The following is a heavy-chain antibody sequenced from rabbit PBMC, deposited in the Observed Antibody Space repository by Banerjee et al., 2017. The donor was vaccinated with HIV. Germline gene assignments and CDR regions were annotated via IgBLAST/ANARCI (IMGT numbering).Heavy chain of an antibody. D-gene: IGHD8-1*01. CDR3: ARSVGGSYYAL. CDR2: INTISGDT. J-gene: IGHJ4*01. V-gene: IGHV1S40*01. Sequence: GGDLVKPGASLTLTCTASGFSFSNGYVMCWVRQAPGKGLEWIACINTISGDTVYATWAKGRFTISKASWTTVTLQMTSLTAADTATYFCARSVGGSYYALWGPGTLVTVS. CDR1: GFSFSNGYV.